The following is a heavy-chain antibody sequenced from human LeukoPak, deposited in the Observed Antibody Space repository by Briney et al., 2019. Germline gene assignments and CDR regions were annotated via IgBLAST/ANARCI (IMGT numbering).Heavy chain of an antibody. CDR3: ARDWVAGVPFDAFDI. V-gene: IGHV3-7*01. CDR1: GFTLSGYW. D-gene: IGHD3-10*01. CDR2: IKEDGSET. Sequence: GGSLRLSCAASGFTLSGYWMSWVRQAPGKGLEWVANIKEDGSETYYVDSVKGRFTISRDNAKNSLYLHMNSPTAEDTAMYYCARDWVAGVPFDAFDIWGQGTMVSVSS. J-gene: IGHJ3*02.